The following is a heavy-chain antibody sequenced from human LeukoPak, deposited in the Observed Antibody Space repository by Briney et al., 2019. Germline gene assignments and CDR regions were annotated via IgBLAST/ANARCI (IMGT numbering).Heavy chain of an antibody. J-gene: IGHJ4*02. D-gene: IGHD1-26*01. CDR1: GYTFTGYY. Sequence: ASVKVSCKASGYTFTGYYMHWVRQAPGQGLEWMGRINPNSGGTNYAQKFQGRVTMTRDTSISTAYMELSRLRSDDTAVYYCATIQRYSGSYGYWGQGTLVTVSS. V-gene: IGHV1-2*06. CDR3: ATIQRYSGSYGY. CDR2: INPNSGGT.